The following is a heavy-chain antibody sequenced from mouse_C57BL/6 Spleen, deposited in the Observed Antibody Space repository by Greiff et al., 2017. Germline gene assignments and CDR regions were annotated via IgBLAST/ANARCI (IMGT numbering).Heavy chain of an antibody. CDR3: ARSAYLWYFDV. D-gene: IGHD6-5*01. CDR2: INPSTGGT. J-gene: IGHJ1*03. Sequence: VQLQQSGPELVKPGASVKISCTASGYSFTGYYMNWVKQSPEKSLEWIGEINPSTGGTTYNQKFKAKATLTVDKSSSTAYMQLKSLTSEDSAIYYCARSAYLWYFDVWGTGTTVTVSS. V-gene: IGHV1-42*01. CDR1: GYSFTGYY.